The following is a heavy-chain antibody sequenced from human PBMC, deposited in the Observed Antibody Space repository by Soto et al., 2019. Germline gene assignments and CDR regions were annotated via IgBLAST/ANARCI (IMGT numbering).Heavy chain of an antibody. CDR2: IVPIFGTT. D-gene: IGHD4-4*01. CDR3: ARGVGPGNKRDDYNLRYFDQ. V-gene: IGHV1-69*13. J-gene: IGHJ4*02. CDR1: GGCFIHYG. Sequence: GXSVKVSCKSSGGCFIHYGIIWVRQATGQGLEWMGGIVPIFGTTNYAQKFRGRITISADESSNTAYMEMSSLRSEDSAVYYCARGVGPGNKRDDYNLRYFDQWGQGTLVTVSS.